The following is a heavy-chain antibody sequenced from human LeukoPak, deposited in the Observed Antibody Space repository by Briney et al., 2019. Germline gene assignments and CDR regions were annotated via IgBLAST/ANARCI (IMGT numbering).Heavy chain of an antibody. J-gene: IGHJ6*03. V-gene: IGHV1-69*05. CDR3: AREYERGGDYGDYNYYYYMDV. CDR1: GGTFSSYA. D-gene: IGHD4-17*01. Sequence: ASVKVSCKASGGTFSSYAISWVRQAPGQGLEWMGGIIPIFGTANYALKFQGRVTITTDESTSTAYMELSSLRSEDTAVYYCAREYERGGDYGDYNYYYYMDVWGKGTTVTVSS. CDR2: IIPIFGTA.